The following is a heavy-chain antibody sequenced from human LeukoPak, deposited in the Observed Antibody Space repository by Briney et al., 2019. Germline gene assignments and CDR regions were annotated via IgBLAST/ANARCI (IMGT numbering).Heavy chain of an antibody. V-gene: IGHV3-11*06. CDR2: ISIGSSYT. CDR3: ARGHYERWF. CDR1: GLTFSGYY. D-gene: IGHD3-16*01. J-gene: IGHJ1*01. Sequence: KPGGSLRLSCAASGLTFSGYYISWIRQAPGKGLEWVSYISIGSSYTNYADSVKGRFTISRDDAKNSLYLQMKSLRAEDTAVYYCARGHYERWFWGQGTLVTVSS.